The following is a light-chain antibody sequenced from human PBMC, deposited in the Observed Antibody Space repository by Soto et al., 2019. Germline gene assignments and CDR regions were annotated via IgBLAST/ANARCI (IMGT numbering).Light chain of an antibody. CDR1: SSNIGAGYD. CDR2: GNS. CDR3: QSYDNSLSAL. J-gene: IGLJ2*01. Sequence: QSVLTQPPSVSGAPGQRITISCTGSSSNIGAGYDVHWYQQLPGTAPKLLIYGNSNRPSGVPDRFSGSKSGTSASLAITGLQAEDEADYYCQSYDNSLSALFGGGTKLTV. V-gene: IGLV1-40*01.